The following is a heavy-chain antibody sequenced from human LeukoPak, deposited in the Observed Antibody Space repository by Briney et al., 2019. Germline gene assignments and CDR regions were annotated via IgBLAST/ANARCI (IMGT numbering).Heavy chain of an antibody. Sequence: ASVKVSCKASGYTFTGYYMHWVRQAPGQGLEWMGWINPNSGGTNYAQKFQGRVTMTRDTSISTAYMELSSLRSEDTAVYYCARNHYYYMDVWGKGTTVTVSS. V-gene: IGHV1-2*02. J-gene: IGHJ6*03. CDR1: GYTFTGYY. CDR2: INPNSGGT. CDR3: ARNHYYYMDV.